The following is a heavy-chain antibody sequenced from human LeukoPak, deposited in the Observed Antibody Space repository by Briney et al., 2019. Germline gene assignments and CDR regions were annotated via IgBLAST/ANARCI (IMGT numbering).Heavy chain of an antibody. CDR3: AIDYDSNGYYYLGNTDY. D-gene: IGHD3-22*01. J-gene: IGHJ4*02. CDR2: INGSGRTT. V-gene: IGHV3-23*01. CDR1: GFTFNTYA. Sequence: GGSLRLSCVASGFTFNTYAMNWVRQAPGNGLQWVSLINGSGRTTYYADSVKGRFTISRDNSKNTLYLQMNSLRAEDTAVYYCAIDYDSNGYYYLGNTDYWGQGTLVTVSS.